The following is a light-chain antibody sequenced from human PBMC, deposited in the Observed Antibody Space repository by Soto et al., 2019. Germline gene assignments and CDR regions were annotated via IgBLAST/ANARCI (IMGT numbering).Light chain of an antibody. V-gene: IGLV2-8*01. CDR2: EVN. Sequence: QSALTQPPSASGSPGQSVTIPCAGTSTDVGEYNYVSWYQQHPGKVPKLIIFEVNKRPSGVPDRFSGSKSGDTASLTVSGLQAEDEADYYCISYTSDDVRYVFGTGTKLTVL. CDR3: ISYTSDDVRYV. J-gene: IGLJ1*01. CDR1: STDVGEYNY.